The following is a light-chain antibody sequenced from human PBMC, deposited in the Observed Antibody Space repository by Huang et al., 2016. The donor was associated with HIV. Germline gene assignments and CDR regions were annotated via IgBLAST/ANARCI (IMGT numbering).Light chain of an antibody. J-gene: IGKJ2*01. Sequence: EIVLTQSPGTLSLSPGERATLSCRASQSVSSSSLAWYQQKPGQAPRPLVYGASNRATGIPDRFSGSGSVTDFTLTITRLEPEDSAVYYCQHYGSSPNTFGQGTKLEIK. CDR1: QSVSSSS. CDR3: QHYGSSPNT. V-gene: IGKV3-20*01. CDR2: GAS.